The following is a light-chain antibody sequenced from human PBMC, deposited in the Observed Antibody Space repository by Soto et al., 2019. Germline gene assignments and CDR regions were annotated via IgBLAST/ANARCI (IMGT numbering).Light chain of an antibody. CDR1: QSVSSSY. CDR3: QQYTQSLWT. CDR2: GAS. J-gene: IGKJ1*01. Sequence: IVLTQSAGTLSLSPGERATLSCRASQSVSSSYLAWYQQKPGQAPRLLIHGASSRATGIPDRISGSGSGTDFTLTIDGLEPEDFAVYYCQQYTQSLWTFGQGTNVAIK. V-gene: IGKV3-20*01.